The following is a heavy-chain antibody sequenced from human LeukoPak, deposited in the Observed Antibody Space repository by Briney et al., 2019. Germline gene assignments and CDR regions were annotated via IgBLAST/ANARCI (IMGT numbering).Heavy chain of an antibody. D-gene: IGHD3-16*02. J-gene: IGHJ4*02. CDR1: GFTFSSYG. CDR2: IWYDGSNK. Sequence: GGSLRLSCAASGFTFSSYGMHWVRQAPGEGLEWVAVIWYDGSNKYYADSVKGRFTISRDNSKNTLYLQMNSLRAEDTAVYYCAKDLGRLGELSLDYWGQGILVTVSS. CDR3: AKDLGRLGELSLDY. V-gene: IGHV3-33*06.